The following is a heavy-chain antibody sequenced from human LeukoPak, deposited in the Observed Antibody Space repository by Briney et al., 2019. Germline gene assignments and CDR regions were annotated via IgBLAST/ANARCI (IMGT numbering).Heavy chain of an antibody. D-gene: IGHD6-13*01. CDR2: ISAYNGNT. Sequence: ASVKFSCKASGYTFTCYGISWVRQAPGQGLEWIGWISAYNGNTNYAQKLQGRVTMTTDTSTSTACMQLRRLRSDDTAVYYCARGGVAAAGPREDAFDIWGQGTMVTVSS. V-gene: IGHV1-18*01. J-gene: IGHJ3*02. CDR3: ARGGVAAAGPREDAFDI. CDR1: GYTFTCYG.